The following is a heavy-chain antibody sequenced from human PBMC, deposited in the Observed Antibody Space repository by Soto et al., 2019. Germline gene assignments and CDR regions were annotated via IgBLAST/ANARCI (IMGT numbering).Heavy chain of an antibody. CDR3: ARDGLRYFDSSGDYSGPPLDY. V-gene: IGHV4-38-2*02. J-gene: IGHJ4*02. CDR1: GFSISSDYF. Sequence: PSETLSLTCAVSGFSISSDYFWGWIRQPPGKGLEWIGSIYHTGTTYYSPSLKSRATIFLDTSKNQFSLNLTSVTAADTAIYYCARDGLRYFDSSGDYSGPPLDYWGQGARVTVSS. D-gene: IGHD3-22*01. CDR2: IYHTGTT.